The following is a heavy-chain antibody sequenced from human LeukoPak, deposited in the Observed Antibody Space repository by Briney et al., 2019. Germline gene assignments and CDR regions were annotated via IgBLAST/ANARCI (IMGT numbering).Heavy chain of an antibody. J-gene: IGHJ4*02. V-gene: IGHV4-39*01. CDR2: LHYSGST. Sequence: SETLSLTCTVSGGSISSSSYYWGWIRQPPGKGLEWIGSLHYSGSTYYNPSLKSRVTISVDTSKNQSSLKLSSVTAADTAVYYCARAVYYYGSGSFTGIDYWGQGTLVTVSS. CDR1: GGSISSSSYY. D-gene: IGHD3-10*01. CDR3: ARAVYYYGSGSFTGIDY.